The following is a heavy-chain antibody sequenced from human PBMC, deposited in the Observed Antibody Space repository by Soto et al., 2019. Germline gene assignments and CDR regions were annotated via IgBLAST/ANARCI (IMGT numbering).Heavy chain of an antibody. CDR3: ARGVVSTGYFDY. CDR2: ISSSSSVI. J-gene: IGHJ4*02. D-gene: IGHD5-12*01. Sequence: GGSLRLSCATSGFILSDCAMNWVRQAPGKGLEWVSYISSSSSVIDYADSVKGRFTVSRDNARNSLYLQMNSLRAEDTAVYYCARGVVSTGYFDYWGQGTLVTVSS. CDR1: GFILSDCA. V-gene: IGHV3-48*01.